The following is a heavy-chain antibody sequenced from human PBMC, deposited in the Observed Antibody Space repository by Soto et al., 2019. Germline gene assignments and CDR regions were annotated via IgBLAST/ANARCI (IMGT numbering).Heavy chain of an antibody. D-gene: IGHD3-9*01. Sequence: GGSLRLSCAASGFTFSDYYMSWIRQAPGKGLEWVSYISSSSSYTNYADSVKGRFTISRDYAKNSLYLQMNSLRAEDTAVYYCASYDILTGSRFDYWGQGTLVTVSS. CDR2: ISSSSSYT. V-gene: IGHV3-11*03. CDR3: ASYDILTGSRFDY. CDR1: GFTFSDYY. J-gene: IGHJ4*02.